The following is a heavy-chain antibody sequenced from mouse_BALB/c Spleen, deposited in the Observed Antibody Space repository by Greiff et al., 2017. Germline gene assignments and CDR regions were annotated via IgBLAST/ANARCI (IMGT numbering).Heavy chain of an antibody. CDR1: GFTFSSYT. CDR3: ARWDYGSSFDY. J-gene: IGHJ2*01. CDR2: ISNGGGST. D-gene: IGHD1-1*01. V-gene: IGHV5-12-2*01. Sequence: EVNVVESGGGLVQPGGSLKLSCAASGFTFSSYTMSWVRQTPEKRLEWVAYISNGGGSTYYPDTVKGRFTISRDNAKNTLYLQMSSLKSEDTAMYYCARWDYGSSFDYWGQGTTLTVSS.